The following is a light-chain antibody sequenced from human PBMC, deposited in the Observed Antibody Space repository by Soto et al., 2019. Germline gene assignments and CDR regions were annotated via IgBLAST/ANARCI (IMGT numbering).Light chain of an antibody. J-gene: IGLJ2*01. CDR2: EVS. V-gene: IGLV2-8*01. Sequence: QSVLTQPPSASGSPGQSVTISCTGTSSDVGGYYYVSWYQQHPGTFPKLLIYEVSKRPSGVPDRFSGAKSGNTASLTVSGLQAEDEADYYCSSYGCSNSPALFGGGTKLTVL. CDR3: SSYGCSNSPAL. CDR1: SSDVGGYYY.